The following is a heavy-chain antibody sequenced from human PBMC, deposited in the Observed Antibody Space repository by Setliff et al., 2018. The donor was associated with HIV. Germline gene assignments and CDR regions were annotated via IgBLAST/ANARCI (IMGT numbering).Heavy chain of an antibody. Sequence: ASVKVSCKAFGYTFTGYYIHWVRQAPGQGLEWMGRINPNSGGTNHAQKFQGRVTMTRDMSISTAYMELSKLRSDDTAVYYCARDRVAFIAAAGTGECAFDIWGQGTMVTVSS. V-gene: IGHV1-2*06. CDR3: ARDRVAFIAAAGTGECAFDI. CDR1: GYTFTGYY. D-gene: IGHD6-13*01. CDR2: INPNSGGT. J-gene: IGHJ3*02.